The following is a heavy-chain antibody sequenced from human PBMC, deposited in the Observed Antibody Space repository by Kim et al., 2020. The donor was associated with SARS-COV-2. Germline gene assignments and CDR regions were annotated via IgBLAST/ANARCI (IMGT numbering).Heavy chain of an antibody. Sequence: SETLSLTCTVSGGSISSSSYYWGWIRQPPGKGLEWIGNIYYSGSTYYNPSLKSRVTISVDTSKNQFSLKLSSVTAADTAVYYCASRGVTMIVVVTGVDAFDIWGQGQWSPSLQ. CDR2: IYYSGST. CDR1: GGSISSSSYY. V-gene: IGHV4-39*01. J-gene: IGHJ3*02. CDR3: ASRGVTMIVVVTGVDAFDI. D-gene: IGHD3-22*01.